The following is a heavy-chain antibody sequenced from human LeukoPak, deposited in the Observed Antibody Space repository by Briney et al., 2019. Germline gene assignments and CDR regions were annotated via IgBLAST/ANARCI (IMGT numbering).Heavy chain of an antibody. CDR2: IIPIFGTA. J-gene: IGHJ6*03. Sequence: SVKVSCKASGGTFSSYAISWVRQAPGQGLEWMGGIIPIFGTANYAQKFQGRVTITTDESTSTAYMELSSLRSEDTAVYYCARNEQLSRHSDYYYYMDVWGKGTTVTVSS. V-gene: IGHV1-69*05. CDR3: ARNEQLSRHSDYYYYMDV. D-gene: IGHD5-18*01. CDR1: GGTFSSYA.